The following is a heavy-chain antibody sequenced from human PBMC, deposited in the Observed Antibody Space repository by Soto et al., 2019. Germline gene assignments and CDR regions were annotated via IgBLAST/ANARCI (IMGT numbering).Heavy chain of an antibody. V-gene: IGHV4-34*01. J-gene: IGHJ6*02. CDR1: GGSFSGYY. Sequence: SETLSLTCAVYGGSFSGYYWSWIRQPPGKGLEWIGEINHSGSTNYNPSLKSRVTISVDTSKNQFSLKLSSVTAADTAVYYCARANVNSYGSGSYYIPFYYYGLDVWGQGTTFTFS. D-gene: IGHD3-10*01. CDR2: INHSGST. CDR3: ARANVNSYGSGSYYIPFYYYGLDV.